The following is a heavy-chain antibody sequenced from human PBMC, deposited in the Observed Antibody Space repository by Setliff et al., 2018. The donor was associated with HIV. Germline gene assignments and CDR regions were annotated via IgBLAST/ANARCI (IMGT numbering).Heavy chain of an antibody. Sequence: PSETLSLTCTVSGGSISTYFWSWIRQPAGKALEWIGRINTSGTTIYSPSLKSRVTISLEKSNNQFSLKLSSVTAADTAVYYCARDFKRYNSPCRFDPWGQGILVTVSS. V-gene: IGHV4-4*07. CDR2: INTSGTT. J-gene: IGHJ5*02. CDR3: ARDFKRYNSPCRFDP. D-gene: IGHD1-1*01. CDR1: GGSISTYF.